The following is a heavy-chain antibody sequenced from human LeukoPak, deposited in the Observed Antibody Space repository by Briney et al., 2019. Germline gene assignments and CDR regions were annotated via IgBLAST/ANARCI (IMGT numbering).Heavy chain of an antibody. CDR1: GYTLTELS. J-gene: IGHJ4*02. CDR3: ATNLAVADPIDY. Sequence: ASVKVSCTVSGYTLTELSMHWVRQAPGKGLEWMGGFDPEDGETIYAQKFQGRVTMTEDTSTDTAYMELSSLRSEDTAVYYCATNLAVADPIDYWGQGTLVTVSS. D-gene: IGHD6-19*01. CDR2: FDPEDGET. V-gene: IGHV1-24*01.